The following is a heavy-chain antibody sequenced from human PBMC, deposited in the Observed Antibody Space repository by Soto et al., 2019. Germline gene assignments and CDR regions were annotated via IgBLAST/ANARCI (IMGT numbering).Heavy chain of an antibody. J-gene: IGHJ5*02. CDR3: ARARRSSSWTTNA. Sequence: QVQLLESGGGVVQPGGSLRLSCEVSGFNFSGYGMNWFRQAPGKGLEWMAFSSIDGVNKYNADSVKGRFTISRDNTKNTLYLQMNSLREGDTGVYYCARARRSSSWTTNAWGPGTLVTVSS. V-gene: IGHV3-30*02. CDR2: SSIDGVNK. D-gene: IGHD2-8*01. CDR1: GFNFSGYG.